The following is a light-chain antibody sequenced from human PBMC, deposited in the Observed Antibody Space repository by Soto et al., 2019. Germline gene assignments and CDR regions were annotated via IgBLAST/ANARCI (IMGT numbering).Light chain of an antibody. CDR1: QSVSSSY. Sequence: ETVLTQSPGTLSLSPGERATLSCRASQSVSSSYLAWYQQKPGQAPRLLIFDASNRATGIPARFTGSGSGTDFTLTISSLEPEDFAVYYCQQRITWPITFGQGTRLEIK. CDR2: DAS. V-gene: IGKV3D-20*02. J-gene: IGKJ5*01. CDR3: QQRITWPIT.